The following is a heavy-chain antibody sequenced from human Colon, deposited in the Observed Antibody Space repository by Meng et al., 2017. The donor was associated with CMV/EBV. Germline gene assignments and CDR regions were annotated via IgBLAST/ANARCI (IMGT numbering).Heavy chain of an antibody. CDR1: LSLRSSGGT. CDR3: AQILHYYGSVSYGDFDY. Sequence: LSLRSSGGTVGWIRQPPAKSLEWLARIYWDDAKRYSPSLRTRLTVTKDTSKSQVVLTMTNMDPVDTATYYCAQILHYYGSVSYGDFDYWGQGTLVTVSS. CDR2: IYWDDAK. J-gene: IGHJ4*02. V-gene: IGHV2-5*02. D-gene: IGHD3-10*01.